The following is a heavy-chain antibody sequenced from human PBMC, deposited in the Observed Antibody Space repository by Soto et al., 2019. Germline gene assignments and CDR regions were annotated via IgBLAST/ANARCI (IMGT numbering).Heavy chain of an antibody. CDR1: GYTFTSYG. CDR2: ISAYNGNT. D-gene: IGHD6-13*01. J-gene: IGHJ3*02. V-gene: IGHV1-18*01. CDR3: ASSIAAAGPAQGAFDI. Sequence: QVQLVQSGAEVKKPGASVKVSCKASGYTFTSYGISWVRQAPGQGLEWMGWISAYNGNTNYAQKLQGRVTMTTDTXTXXAYMELRSLRSDDTAVYYCASSIAAAGPAQGAFDIWGQGTMVTVSS.